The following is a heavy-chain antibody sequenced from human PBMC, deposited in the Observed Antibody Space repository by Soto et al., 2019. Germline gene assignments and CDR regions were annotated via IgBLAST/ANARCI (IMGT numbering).Heavy chain of an antibody. CDR1: GGSISSGAYY. D-gene: IGHD6-13*01. CDR2: IYYSGST. V-gene: IGHV4-31*03. CDR3: ARIKGGAAGNFDF. J-gene: IGHJ4*02. Sequence: QVQLQESGPGLVKPSQTLSLTCTVSGGSISSGAYYWTWIRQYPGKGLEWIGYIYYSGSTYYNPSLKIRVTISVDTSKNQFSLKLSSVTAADTAVYYCARIKGGAAGNFDFWGQGTLVTVSS.